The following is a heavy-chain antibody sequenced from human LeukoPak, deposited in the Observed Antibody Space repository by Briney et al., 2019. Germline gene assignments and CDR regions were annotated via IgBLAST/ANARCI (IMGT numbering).Heavy chain of an antibody. J-gene: IGHJ5*02. D-gene: IGHD6-19*01. CDR2: ISGSGGST. V-gene: IGHV3-23*01. CDR3: ARDPSSGWYLKGWFDP. CDR1: GFTFSRYA. Sequence: GGSLRLSCAASGFTFSRYAMSWVRQAPGKGLEWVSAISGSGGSTYYADSVKGRFTISRDNSKNTLYLQMNSLRAEDTAVYYCARDPSSGWYLKGWFDPWGQGTLVTVSS.